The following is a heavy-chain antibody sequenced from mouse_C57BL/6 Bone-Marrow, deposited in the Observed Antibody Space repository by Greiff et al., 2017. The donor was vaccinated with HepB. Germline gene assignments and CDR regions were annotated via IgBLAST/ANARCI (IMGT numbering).Heavy chain of an antibody. V-gene: IGHV1-82*01. D-gene: IGHD1-1*01. CDR2: IYPGDGDT. CDR3: ARTYYYGSSFDY. J-gene: IGHJ2*01. CDR1: GYAFSSSW. Sequence: VKLQESGPELVKPGASVKISCKASGYAFSSSWMNWVKQRPGKGLEWIGRIYPGDGDTNYNGKFKGKATLTADKSSSTAYMQLSSLTSEDSAVYFCARTYYYGSSFDYWGQGTTLTVSS.